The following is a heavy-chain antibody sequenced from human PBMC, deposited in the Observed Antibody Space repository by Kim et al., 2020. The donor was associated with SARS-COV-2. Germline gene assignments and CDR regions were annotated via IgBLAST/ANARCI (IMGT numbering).Heavy chain of an antibody. J-gene: IGHJ6*02. CDR3: APLEGSTGWGAGMDV. CDR1: GYNFKRHA. V-gene: IGHV1-3*01. Sequence: ASVKVSCKASGYNFKRHAVQWVRQAPGQGLEWMGWVNAANGNTKYSQKFQGRLTFTRDTSASTAYMELSSLRSEDTAVYFCAPLEGSTGWGAGMDVWGQGTTVTV. D-gene: IGHD6-19*01. CDR2: VNAANGNT.